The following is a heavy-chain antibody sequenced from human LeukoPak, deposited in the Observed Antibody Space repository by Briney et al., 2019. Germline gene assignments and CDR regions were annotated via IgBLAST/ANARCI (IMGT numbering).Heavy chain of an antibody. J-gene: IGHJ6*02. V-gene: IGHV4-34*01. CDR3: ARGGLLWFGAHNYYYYYGMDV. D-gene: IGHD3-10*01. CDR2: INHSGST. Sequence: SETLSLTCAVYGGSFSGYYWSWIRQPPGKGLEWIGEINHSGSTNYNPSLKSRVTISVGTSKNQFSLKLSSVTAADAAVYYCARGGLLWFGAHNYYYYYGMDVWGQGTTVTVSS. CDR1: GGSFSGYY.